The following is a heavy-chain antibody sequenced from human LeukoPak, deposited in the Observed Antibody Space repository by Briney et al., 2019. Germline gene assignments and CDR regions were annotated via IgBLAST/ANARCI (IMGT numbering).Heavy chain of an antibody. CDR3: ARRYSYGDFDY. J-gene: IGHJ4*02. CDR1: GGSFRGYY. D-gene: IGHD5-18*01. V-gene: IGHV4-34*01. CDR2: INHSGST. Sequence: SETLSLTCAVHGGSFRGYYSSWIRQTPGKGLEWIGEINHSGSTNYNPSLTSRVTISVDTSKNQFSLKLSSVTAADTAVYYCARRYSYGDFDYWGQGTLVTVSS.